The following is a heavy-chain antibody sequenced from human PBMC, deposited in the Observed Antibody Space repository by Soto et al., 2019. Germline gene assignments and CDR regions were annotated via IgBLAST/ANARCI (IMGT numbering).Heavy chain of an antibody. D-gene: IGHD3-16*01. CDR2: VIPIFGTA. Sequence: QVQLVQSGAEVKKPGSSVKVSCKASGGTFSSYAISWVRQAPGRGLEWMGGVIPIFGTANYAQKFQGRVTITADESTSTDYMELSSLRSEDTAVYYCARGHPKGGRSDYWGQGTLVTVSS. CDR1: GGTFSSYA. J-gene: IGHJ4*02. CDR3: ARGHPKGGRSDY. V-gene: IGHV1-69*12.